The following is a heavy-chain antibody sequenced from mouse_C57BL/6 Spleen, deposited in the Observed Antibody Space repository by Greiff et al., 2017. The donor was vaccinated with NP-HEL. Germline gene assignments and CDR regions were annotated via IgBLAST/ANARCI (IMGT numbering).Heavy chain of an antibody. D-gene: IGHD1-1*01. CDR3: ARSYYYGEGFAY. CDR2: IYPGSGST. V-gene: IGHV1-55*01. J-gene: IGHJ3*01. Sequence: QVQLQQSGAELVKPGASVKMSCKASGYTFTSYWITWVKQRPGQGLEWIGDIYPGSGSTNYNEKFKSKATLTVDTSSSTAYMQLSSLTSEDSAVYYCARSYYYGEGFAYWGQGTLVTVSA. CDR1: GYTFTSYW.